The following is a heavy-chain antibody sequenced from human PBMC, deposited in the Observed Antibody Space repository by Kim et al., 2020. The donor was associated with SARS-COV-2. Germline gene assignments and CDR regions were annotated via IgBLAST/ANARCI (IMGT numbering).Heavy chain of an antibody. CDR1: GYTFTSYG. CDR3: AREGLGCCNGGCCY. CDR2: INTNNGNP. J-gene: IGHJ4*01. V-gene: IGHV1-18*01. Sequence: ASVKVSCKASGYTFTSYGISWVRQAPGQGLEWMGWINTNNGNPNYAQNLQGRFTMTTDTSTSTAYLELRSLRSDDTAVYYCAREGLGCCNGGCCYWG. D-gene: IGHD2-15*01.